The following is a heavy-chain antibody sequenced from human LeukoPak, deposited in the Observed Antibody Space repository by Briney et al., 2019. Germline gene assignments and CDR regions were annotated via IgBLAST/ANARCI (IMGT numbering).Heavy chain of an antibody. CDR1: GGSISSSSYY. CDR3: ARHGGNYPGDYFDH. J-gene: IGHJ4*02. D-gene: IGHD1-26*01. CDR2: IYYSGST. Sequence: SETLSLTCTVSGGSISSSSYYWGWIRQPPGKGLEWIGSIYYSGSTYNNPSLKSRVTISVDTSKNQFSLKLSSVTAADTAVYYCARHGGNYPGDYFDHWGRGTLVTVSS. V-gene: IGHV4-39*01.